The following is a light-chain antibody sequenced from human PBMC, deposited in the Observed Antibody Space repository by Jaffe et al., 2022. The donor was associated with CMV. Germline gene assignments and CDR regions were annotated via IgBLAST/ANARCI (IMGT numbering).Light chain of an antibody. CDR2: KAS. J-gene: IGKJ2*01. CDR3: QQYNSHSYT. V-gene: IGKV1-5*03. Sequence: DIQMTQSPSTLSASVGDRVTISCRASQSISSWLAWYQQKPGKAPKLLIFKASILESGVPSRFSGSGSGTEFTLTITSLQPDDFATYYCQQYNSHSYTFGQGTNLEIK. CDR1: QSISSW.